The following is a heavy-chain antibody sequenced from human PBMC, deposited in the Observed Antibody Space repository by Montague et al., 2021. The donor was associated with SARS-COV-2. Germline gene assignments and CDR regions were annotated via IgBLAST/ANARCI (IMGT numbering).Heavy chain of an antibody. CDR2: ISSSSSTI. CDR1: GFTFSSYN. D-gene: IGHD3-16*01. J-gene: IGHJ6*02. Sequence: SLRLSLSASGFTFSSYNMNWVRQAPGKGLEWVSSISSSSSTIYYADSVKGRFTISRDNAKNSLNLQMNSLRDEDTAVYYCARDQSRGDDYYYYGMDVWGQGTTVTVSS. V-gene: IGHV3-48*02. CDR3: ARDQSRGDDYYYYGMDV.